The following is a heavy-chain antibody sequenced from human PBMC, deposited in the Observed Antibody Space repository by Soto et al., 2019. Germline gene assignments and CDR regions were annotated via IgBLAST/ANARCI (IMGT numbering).Heavy chain of an antibody. CDR2: ISWDGGST. D-gene: IGHD1-26*01. J-gene: IGHJ6*01. V-gene: IGHV3-43*01. Sequence: PGGSLRLSCAASGFTFDDYTMHWVRQAPGKGLEWVSLISWDGGSTYYADSVKGRFTISRDNSKNSLYLQMNSLRTEDTALYYCAKDIKYGKDYYYGMDVWGQGTTVTVSS. CDR1: GFTFDDYT. CDR3: AKDIKYGKDYYYGMDV.